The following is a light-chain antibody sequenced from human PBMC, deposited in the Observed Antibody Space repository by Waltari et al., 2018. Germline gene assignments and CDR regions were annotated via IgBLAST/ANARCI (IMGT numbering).Light chain of an antibody. CDR3: FSYTASDAWL. Sequence: QSALTQPASVSGSPGQSITISCTGSSGDVGGYNYVSWYQQYSGSAPKLIIYDVNKRPSGVSYRFSGSKSGNTASLTISGLQGEDEADYYCFSYTASDAWLFGGGTKLTVL. J-gene: IGLJ3*02. V-gene: IGLV2-14*01. CDR1: SGDVGGYNY. CDR2: DVN.